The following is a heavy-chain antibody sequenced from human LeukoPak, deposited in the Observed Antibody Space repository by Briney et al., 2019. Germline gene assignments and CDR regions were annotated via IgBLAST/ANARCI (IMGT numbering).Heavy chain of an antibody. CDR3: ARGDSSGWYFDY. V-gene: IGHV3-48*04. CDR1: GFRFSNHG. J-gene: IGHJ4*02. Sequence: GGSLRLSCAGSGFRFSNHGMNWVRQAPGKGLEWVSYISSSGSTIYYADSVKGRFTISRDNARNSLYLQMNSLRAEDTAVYYCARGDSSGWYFDYWGQGTLVTVSS. D-gene: IGHD6-19*01. CDR2: ISSSGSTI.